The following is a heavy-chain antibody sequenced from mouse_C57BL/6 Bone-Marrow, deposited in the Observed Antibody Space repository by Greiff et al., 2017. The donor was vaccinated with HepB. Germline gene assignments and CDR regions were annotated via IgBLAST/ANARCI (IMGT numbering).Heavy chain of an antibody. D-gene: IGHD4-1*02. J-gene: IGHJ4*01. CDR1: GFSLTSYG. V-gene: IGHV2-5*01. Sequence: QVQLKESGPGLVQPSQCLSITCTVSGFSLTSYGVHWVRQSPGKGLEWLGVIWRGGSTDYNAAFMSRLSITKDNSKSQVFFKMNSLQADDTAIYYCAKTPNCVYAMDYWGQGTSVTVSS. CDR3: AKTPNCVYAMDY. CDR2: IWRGGST.